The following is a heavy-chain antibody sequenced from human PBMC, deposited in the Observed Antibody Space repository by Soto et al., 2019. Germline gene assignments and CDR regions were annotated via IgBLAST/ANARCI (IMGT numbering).Heavy chain of an antibody. CDR1: GFTLSDYY. CDR2: ISGSGNTI. J-gene: IGHJ4*02. D-gene: IGHD3-16*01. CDR3: ARGRYALDY. V-gene: IGHV3-11*01. Sequence: QVQLVDSGGGLVKPGGSLRLSCAASGFTLSDYYMRWIRQAPGKGLEWVSHISGSGNTIDYADSVKGRFTISRDNAKNSLYLQMNSLRDDDTAVFYCARGRYALDYWGQGTRVTVSS.